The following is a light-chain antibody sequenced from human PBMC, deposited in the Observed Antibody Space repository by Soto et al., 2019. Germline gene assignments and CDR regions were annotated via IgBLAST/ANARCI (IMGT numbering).Light chain of an antibody. CDR1: SSDVGAYKF. V-gene: IGLV2-14*01. J-gene: IGLJ1*01. CDR2: DVS. CDR3: NSFISTSTRYV. Sequence: QSVLTQPASVSGSPGQSITIFCSGTSSDVGAYKFVSWYRHHPGKAPQVMIYDVSNRPSGVSNRFSGSKSGNTASLTISGLQAEDEAYYFCNSFISTSTRYVFGTGTKVTVL.